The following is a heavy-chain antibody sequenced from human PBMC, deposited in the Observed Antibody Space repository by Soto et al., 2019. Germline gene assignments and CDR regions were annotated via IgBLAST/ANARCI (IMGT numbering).Heavy chain of an antibody. CDR3: ATGESDGQVYSSGWSGLFDY. CDR2: FDPEDGET. Sequence: GASVKVSCKVSGYTLTELSMHWVRQAPGKGLEWMGGFDPEDGETIYAQKFQGRVTMTEDTSTDTAYMELSSLRSEDTAVHYCATGESDGQVYSSGWSGLFDYWGQGTLVTVSS. J-gene: IGHJ4*02. CDR1: GYTLTELS. D-gene: IGHD6-19*01. V-gene: IGHV1-24*01.